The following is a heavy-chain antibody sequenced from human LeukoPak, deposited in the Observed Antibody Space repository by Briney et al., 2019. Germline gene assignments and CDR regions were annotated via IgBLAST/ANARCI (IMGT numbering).Heavy chain of an antibody. CDR3: ARDAPRWRNAFDF. D-gene: IGHD4-23*01. V-gene: IGHV1-18*01. J-gene: IGHJ3*01. CDR2: VSAYNGNT. CDR1: GYTFTSTG. Sequence: ASVKVSCKASGYTFTSTGFCWVRQAPGQGLEWMGWVSAYNGNTNYAQKFRGRVTMTTDTSTNTAYMELRSLRSDDTAVYFCARDAPRWRNAFDFWGQRTLVTVSS.